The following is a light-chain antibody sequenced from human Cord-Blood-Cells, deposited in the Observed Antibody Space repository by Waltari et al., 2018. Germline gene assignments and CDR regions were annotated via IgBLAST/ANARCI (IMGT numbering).Light chain of an antibody. V-gene: IGLV2-23*02. J-gene: IGLJ1*01. CDR2: EVS. CDR3: CSYAGSSRNV. CDR1: SSDVGSYNL. Sequence: QSALPQPASVSGSPGQSITISCTGTSSDVGSYNLVSWYQQHPGQAPKLMIYEVSKGPSGGSNRFSGAKSGSTASRTISGLQAEDEADYYCCSYAGSSRNVFGTGTKVTVL.